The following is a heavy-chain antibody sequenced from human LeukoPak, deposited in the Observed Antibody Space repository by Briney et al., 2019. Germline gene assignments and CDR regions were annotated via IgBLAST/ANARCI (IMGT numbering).Heavy chain of an antibody. D-gene: IGHD6-13*01. V-gene: IGHV3-23*01. CDR2: ISGSGGST. CDR1: GLTFSTQA. J-gene: IGHJ4*02. CDR3: AKELVSSRNKRGD. Sequence: GGSLRLSCAASGLTFSTQAMSWVRQAPGKGLEWVSAISGSGGSTYYADSVKGRFTISRDNSKNTLYLQMNSLRAEDTAVYYCAKELVSSRNKRGDWGQGTLVTVSS.